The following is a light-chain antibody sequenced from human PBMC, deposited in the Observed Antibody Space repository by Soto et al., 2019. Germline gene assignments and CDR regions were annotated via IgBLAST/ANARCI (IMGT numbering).Light chain of an antibody. CDR3: ASWDDNLNGPV. J-gene: IGLJ2*01. Sequence: QSVLTQPPSASGTPGQRVTISCSGSSSNIGSDTVNWYQQFPGTAPKLLIYTNDQRPSGVPDRISGSKSGTSASLAISGLQSEDEADYYCASWDDNLNGPVFGRGTKLTVL. CDR1: SSNIGSDT. V-gene: IGLV1-44*01. CDR2: TND.